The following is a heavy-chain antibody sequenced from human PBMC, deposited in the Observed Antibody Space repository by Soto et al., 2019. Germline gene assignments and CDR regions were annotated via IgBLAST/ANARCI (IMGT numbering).Heavy chain of an antibody. CDR2: MNPYTGKA. V-gene: IGHV1-8*01. Sequence: ASVKVSCKASGYTFTTYDINWVRQAPGQGLEWMGWMNPYTGKAGYAQKFQGRVTMTRDNSISTAYMELSSLRSDDTAVYYCERRKERSGPNYFDYWGQGTLVTVSS. CDR3: ERRKERSGPNYFDY. D-gene: IGHD6-25*01. J-gene: IGHJ4*02. CDR1: GYTFTTYD.